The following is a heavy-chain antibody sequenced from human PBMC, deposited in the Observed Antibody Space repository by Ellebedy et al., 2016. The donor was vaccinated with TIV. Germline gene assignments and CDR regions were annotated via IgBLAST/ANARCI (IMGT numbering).Heavy chain of an antibody. CDR2: ISNDGSFT. J-gene: IGHJ4*02. V-gene: IGHV3-74*01. D-gene: IGHD3-16*01. CDR1: GFTFSSWW. Sequence: GESLKISCAASGFTFSSWWTHWVRQAPGKGLEWVARISNDGSFTSYAESVKGRFTISRDNAKNTLFLQMNSLRGEDTAVYYCATFGISRSVAYWGQGSLVTVSS. CDR3: ATFGISRSVAY.